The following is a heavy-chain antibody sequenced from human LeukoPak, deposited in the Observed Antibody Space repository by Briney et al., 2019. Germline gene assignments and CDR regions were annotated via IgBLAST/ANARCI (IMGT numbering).Heavy chain of an antibody. CDR3: ARHGHYDFWSGQYYFDY. CDR1: GGSISSGGYS. Sequence: SETLSLTCAVSGGSISSGGYSWSWIRQPPGKGLEWIGYIYHSGSTYYNPSLKSRVTISVDTSKNQFSLKLSSVTAADTAVYYCARHGHYDFWSGQYYFDYWGQGTLVTVSS. D-gene: IGHD3-3*01. V-gene: IGHV4-30-2*03. CDR2: IYHSGST. J-gene: IGHJ4*02.